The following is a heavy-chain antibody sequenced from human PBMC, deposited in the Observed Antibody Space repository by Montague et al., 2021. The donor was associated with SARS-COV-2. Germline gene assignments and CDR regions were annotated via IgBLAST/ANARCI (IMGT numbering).Heavy chain of an antibody. CDR1: GGSFSGYY. CDR3: ARVRAVPAAMRIFSLGRSYYGMDV. D-gene: IGHD2-2*01. Sequence: SETLSLTCAVYGGSFSGYYWSWIRQPPGKGLEWIGEINHSGSTNYNPSLKSRVTISVDTSKNQFSLKLCFVTAADTAVYYCARVRAVPAAMRIFSLGRSYYGMDVWGQGTTVTVSS. J-gene: IGHJ6*02. CDR2: INHSGST. V-gene: IGHV4-34*01.